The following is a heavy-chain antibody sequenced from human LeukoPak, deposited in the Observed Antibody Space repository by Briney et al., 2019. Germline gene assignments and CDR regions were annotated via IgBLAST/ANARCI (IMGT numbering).Heavy chain of an antibody. V-gene: IGHV1-2*02. CDR2: MNPDTGAT. CDR3: ARGAGSSWFDY. J-gene: IGHJ4*02. D-gene: IGHD6-13*01. CDR1: GYRFNVNY. Sequence: ASAMVSCEASGYRFNVNYLHWVRQGPGQGLEWMGWMNPDTGATKIAQSFQGRLTMTRDTSIRTAYMELSRLTSDDTAIYYCARGAGSSWFDYWGQGTLVTVSS.